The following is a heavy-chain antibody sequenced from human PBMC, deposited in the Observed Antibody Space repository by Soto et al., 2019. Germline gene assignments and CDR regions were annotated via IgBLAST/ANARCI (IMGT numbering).Heavy chain of an antibody. V-gene: IGHV4-39*01. Sequence: SETLSLTCTVSGGSISSSSYYWGWIRQPPGKGLEWIGSIYYSGSTYYNPSLKSRVTISVDTSKNQFSLKLSSVTAADTAVYYCARLVLDTSRSPADYYDFWSGQQNYYFDYWGQGTLVTVSS. CDR2: IYYSGST. CDR1: GGSISSSSYY. CDR3: ARLVLDTSRSPADYYDFWSGQQNYYFDY. D-gene: IGHD3-3*01. J-gene: IGHJ4*02.